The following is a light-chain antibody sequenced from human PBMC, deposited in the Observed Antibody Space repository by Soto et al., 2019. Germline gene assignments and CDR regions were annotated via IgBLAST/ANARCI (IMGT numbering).Light chain of an antibody. Sequence: QSALTQPPSVSGSPGQSVTISCTGTSSDVGRYNRVSWYQQPPGTAPKLMIYEVSNRPSGVPDRFSGSKSGNTASLTISGLQAEDEADYYCSSKTSSRTPFVFGTGTKVTVL. CDR1: SSDVGRYNR. J-gene: IGLJ1*01. CDR2: EVS. V-gene: IGLV2-18*02. CDR3: SSKTSSRTPFV.